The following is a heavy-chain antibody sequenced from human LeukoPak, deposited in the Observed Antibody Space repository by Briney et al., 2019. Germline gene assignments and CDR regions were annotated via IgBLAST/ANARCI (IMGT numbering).Heavy chain of an antibody. CDR2: FNPEDGVT. V-gene: IGHV1-24*01. D-gene: IGHD2-2*01. CDR3: ATEVGCSSTSCYMGDY. J-gene: IGHJ4*02. CDR1: GYTLTELS. Sequence: ASVKVSCKVSGYTLTELSMHWVRQAPGKGLEWMGGFNPEDGVTIYAQKFQGRVTMTEDTSTDTAYMELSSLRSEDTAVYYCATEVGCSSTSCYMGDYWGQGTLVTVSS.